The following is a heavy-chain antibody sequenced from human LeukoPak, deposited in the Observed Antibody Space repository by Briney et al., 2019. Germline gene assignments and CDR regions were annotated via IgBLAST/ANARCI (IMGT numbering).Heavy chain of an antibody. Sequence: GGSLRLSCAASAFTFSSYAMKWVRQAPGQGLEWVSGISGSGGNTYYADSVKGRFTISRDNSKNTLYLQMNSLRAEDTAVYYCAKDRGVYSSGWYGTYYFDYWGQGTLVTVSS. J-gene: IGHJ4*02. CDR3: AKDRGVYSSGWYGTYYFDY. CDR1: AFTFSSYA. D-gene: IGHD6-19*01. CDR2: ISGSGGNT. V-gene: IGHV3-23*01.